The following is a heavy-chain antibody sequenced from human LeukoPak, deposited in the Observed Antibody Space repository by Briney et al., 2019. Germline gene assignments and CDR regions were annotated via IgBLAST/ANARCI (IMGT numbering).Heavy chain of an antibody. D-gene: IGHD3-10*01. J-gene: IGHJ4*02. V-gene: IGHV4-4*07. CDR3: ARGGGSGPFGY. CDR1: GGSISGYY. Sequence: SETLSLTCTVSGGSISGYYWSWIRQPAGKELEWIGQIYTSGSINYNPSLKSRVTMSVDTSMNQFSLKLNSVTAADTAVYYCARGGGSGPFGYWGQGTLVTVSS. CDR2: IYTSGSI.